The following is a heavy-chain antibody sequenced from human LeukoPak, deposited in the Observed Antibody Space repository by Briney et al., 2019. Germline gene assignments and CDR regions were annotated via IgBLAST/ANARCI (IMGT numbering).Heavy chain of an antibody. J-gene: IGHJ5*02. V-gene: IGHV4-4*09. D-gene: IGHD3-10*01. Sequence: SETLSLTCTVSGGSISSYYWSWIRQPPGEGLEWIGYIYTSGSTNYNPSLKSRVTISVDTSKNQFSLKLSSVTAADTAVYYCARHSGWFDPWGQGTLVTVSS. CDR3: ARHSGWFDP. CDR1: GGSISSYY. CDR2: IYTSGST.